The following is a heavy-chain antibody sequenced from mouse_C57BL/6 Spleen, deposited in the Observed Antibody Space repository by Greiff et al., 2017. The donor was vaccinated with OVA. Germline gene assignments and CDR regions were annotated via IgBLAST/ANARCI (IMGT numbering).Heavy chain of an antibody. D-gene: IGHD1-1*01. CDR1: GYTFTDYY. CDR3: ARSDYGSPY. V-gene: IGHV1-26*01. J-gene: IGHJ3*01. Sequence: VQLQQSGPELVKPGASVKISCKASGYTFTDYYMNWVKQSHGKSLEWIGDINPNNGGTSYNQKFKGKATLTVDKSSSTAYMELRSLTSEDSAVYYCARSDYGSPYWGQGTLVTVSA. CDR2: INPNNGGT.